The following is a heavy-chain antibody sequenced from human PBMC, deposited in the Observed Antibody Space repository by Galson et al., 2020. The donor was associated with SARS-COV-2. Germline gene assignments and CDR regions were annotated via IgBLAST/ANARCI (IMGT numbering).Heavy chain of an antibody. J-gene: IGHJ6*02. CDR2: IYTSGST. D-gene: IGHD3-10*01. CDR3: AREWFSGTLPPDYYGMDV. Sequence: SETLSLTCTVSGGSISSYYWSWIRQPAGKGLEWIGRIYTSGSTNYNPSLKSRVTMSVDTSKNQFSLKLSSVTAADTAVYYCAREWFSGTLPPDYYGMDVWGQGTTVTVSS. CDR1: GGSISSYY. V-gene: IGHV4-4*07.